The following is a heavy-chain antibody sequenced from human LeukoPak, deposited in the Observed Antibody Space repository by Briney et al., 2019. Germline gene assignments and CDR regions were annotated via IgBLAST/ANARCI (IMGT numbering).Heavy chain of an antibody. Sequence: GASVKVSCKAYGYTFTGYYMHWVRQAPGQGLEWMGWINPRTGGTNYAQKFQGRVTLTRDTSISTAYMELRRLRYDDTAVYYCARRVPAAVLDVWGQGTLVTVSS. J-gene: IGHJ4*02. D-gene: IGHD2-2*01. V-gene: IGHV1-2*02. CDR3: ARRVPAAVLDV. CDR2: INPRTGGT. CDR1: GYTFTGYY.